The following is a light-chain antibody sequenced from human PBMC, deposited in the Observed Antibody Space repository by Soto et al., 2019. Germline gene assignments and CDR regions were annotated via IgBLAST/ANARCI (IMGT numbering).Light chain of an antibody. CDR3: RSYGGNWV. CDR2: EVS. CDR1: SSDIDNNNY. Sequence: QSVLTQPPSASGSPGQSVTISCTGNSSDIDNNNYVSWYQQHPGKAPKLMIYEVSKRPSGVPDRFSGSKSGNTASLTVSGLQAEDEADYYCRSYGGNWVFGGGTKLTVL. V-gene: IGLV2-8*01. J-gene: IGLJ3*02.